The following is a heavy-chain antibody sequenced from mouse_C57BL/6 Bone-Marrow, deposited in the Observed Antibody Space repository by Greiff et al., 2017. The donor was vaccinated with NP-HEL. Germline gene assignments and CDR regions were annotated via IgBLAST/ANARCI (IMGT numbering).Heavy chain of an antibody. V-gene: IGHV10-1*01. CDR3: VRHNYYGSSYYAMDY. J-gene: IGHJ4*01. Sequence: EVHLVESGGGLVQPKGSLKLSCAASGFSFNTYAMNWVRQAPGKGLEWVARIRSKSNNYATYYAASVKDRFTISRDDSESMLYLQMNNLKTEDTAMYYCVRHNYYGSSYYAMDYWGQGTSVTVSS. D-gene: IGHD1-1*01. CDR2: IRSKSNNYAT. CDR1: GFSFNTYA.